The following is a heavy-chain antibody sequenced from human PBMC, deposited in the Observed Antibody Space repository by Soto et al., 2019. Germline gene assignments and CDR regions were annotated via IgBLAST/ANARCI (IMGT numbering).Heavy chain of an antibody. CDR2: IYHSGST. J-gene: IGHJ5*02. D-gene: IGHD4-17*01. CDR3: ARTMTTSGCFDP. Sequence: KASETLSLTCAVSGGPITSGGYSWSWIRQPPGKGLEWIGYIYHSGSTYYNPSLKSRVTLSIDRTKNQFSLKLNSVTAADTAVYFCARTMTTSGCFDPWGQGTLVTVSS. CDR1: GGPITSGGYS. V-gene: IGHV4-30-2*01.